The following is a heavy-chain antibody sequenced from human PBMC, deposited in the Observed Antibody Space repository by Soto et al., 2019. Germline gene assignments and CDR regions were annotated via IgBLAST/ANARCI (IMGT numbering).Heavy chain of an antibody. D-gene: IGHD3-10*01. CDR1: GGSISSGDFH. Sequence: QVQLQESGPGLVKPSQTLSLTCAVSGGSISSGDFHWSWIRQPPGKGLEWIGYIYNSWTTYYNPSLKSRIVISVDTSENQFSLRLGSVTAADTAMYLCAREGGSGSGSPFFFYGMDVWGQGTTVTVSS. CDR3: AREGGSGSGSPFFFYGMDV. V-gene: IGHV4-30-4*01. J-gene: IGHJ6*02. CDR2: IYNSWTT.